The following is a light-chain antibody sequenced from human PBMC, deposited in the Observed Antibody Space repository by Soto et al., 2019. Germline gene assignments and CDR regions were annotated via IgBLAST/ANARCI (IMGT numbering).Light chain of an antibody. CDR1: QTISSW. CDR2: KAT. Sequence: DIQMTQSPSALSGPLGERVTITFRARQTISSWLAWYQQKPGKAPKLLIYKATTLKSGVASRFSGSVTGTEFTLTISSLQPDDFATDYCQHYNSYSEAFGQGATVDIK. J-gene: IGKJ1*01. CDR3: QHYNSYSEA. V-gene: IGKV1-5*03.